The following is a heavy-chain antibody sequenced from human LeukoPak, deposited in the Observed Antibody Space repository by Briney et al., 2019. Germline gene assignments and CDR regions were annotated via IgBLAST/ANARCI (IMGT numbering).Heavy chain of an antibody. J-gene: IGHJ3*02. D-gene: IGHD2-21*02. CDR1: GFTFSSYA. CDR3: ASICGGDCYSAFDI. V-gene: IGHV3-30-3*01. CDR2: ISYDGSNK. Sequence: PGGSLRLSCAASGFTFSSYAMHWVRQAPGKGLEWVAVISYDGSNKYYADSVKGRFTISRDNAKNSLYLQMNSLRAEDTAVYYCASICGGDCYSAFDIWGQGTMVTVSS.